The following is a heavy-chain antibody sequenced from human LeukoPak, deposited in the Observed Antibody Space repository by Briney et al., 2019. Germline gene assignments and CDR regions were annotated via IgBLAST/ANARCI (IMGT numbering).Heavy chain of an antibody. V-gene: IGHV4-34*01. CDR3: ARDYGSGSYCFDY. J-gene: IGHJ4*02. CDR2: INHSGST. CDR1: GGSFSGYY. D-gene: IGHD3-10*01. Sequence: SETLSLTCAVYGGSFSGYYWSWVRQPPGKGLEWIGEINHSGSTNYNPSLKSRVTISVDTSQNQFSLKLSSVTAADTAVYYCARDYGSGSYCFDYWGQGTLVTVSS.